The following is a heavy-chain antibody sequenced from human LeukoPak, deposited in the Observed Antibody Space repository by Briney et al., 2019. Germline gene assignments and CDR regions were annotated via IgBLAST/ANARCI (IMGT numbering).Heavy chain of an antibody. Sequence: PSETLSLTCAVYGGSFSGYYWSWIRQPPGKGLEWIGEINHSGSTNYNPSLKSRVTISVDTSKNQFSLKLSSVTAADTAVYYCARGGIRRYYYGSGSYFDYWGQGTLVTVSS. V-gene: IGHV4-34*01. CDR2: INHSGST. D-gene: IGHD3-10*01. J-gene: IGHJ4*02. CDR3: ARGGIRRYYYGSGSYFDY. CDR1: GGSFSGYY.